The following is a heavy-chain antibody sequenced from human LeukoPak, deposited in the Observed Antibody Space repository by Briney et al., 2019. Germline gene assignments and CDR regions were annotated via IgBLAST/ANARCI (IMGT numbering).Heavy chain of an antibody. Sequence: GGSLRLSCAASGFTFSSYAMSWVRQAPGKGLEWVSAISGSGGSTYYADSVKGRFTISRDNSKNTLYLQMNSLRAEDTAVYYCAKERYDYVWGSLPDDYWGQGTLVTVSS. CDR1: GFTFSSYA. CDR2: ISGSGGST. V-gene: IGHV3-23*01. J-gene: IGHJ4*02. D-gene: IGHD3-16*01. CDR3: AKERYDYVWGSLPDDY.